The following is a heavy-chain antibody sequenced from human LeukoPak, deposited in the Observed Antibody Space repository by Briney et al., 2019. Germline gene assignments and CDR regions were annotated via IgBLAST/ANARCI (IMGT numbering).Heavy chain of an antibody. J-gene: IGHJ4*02. CDR3: AKDNGDYLTPDN. CDR2: IRHDGSRT. CDR1: GFTFSRFG. D-gene: IGHD4-17*01. Sequence: GGSMRLSCATSGFTFSRFGVHWVRQAPDKGLEWVAFIRHDGSRTYCGDSVKGRCTVSRDTPKNTVFLQVASLTADDTAVYYCAKDNGDYLTPDNWGQGTLVTVSS. V-gene: IGHV3-30*02.